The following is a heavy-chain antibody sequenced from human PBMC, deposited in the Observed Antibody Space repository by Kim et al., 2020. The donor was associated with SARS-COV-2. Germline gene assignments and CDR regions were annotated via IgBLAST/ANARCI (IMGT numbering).Heavy chain of an antibody. CDR2: IYYSGST. CDR3: ASGGGDTTQYYFDY. CDR1: GGSISSSSYY. J-gene: IGHJ4*02. D-gene: IGHD3-16*01. Sequence: SETLSLTCTVSGGSISSSSYYWGWIRQPPGKGLEWIGSIYYSGSTYYNPSLKSRVTISVDTSKNQFSLKLSSVTAADTAVYYCASGGGDTTQYYFDYWGQGTLVTVSS. V-gene: IGHV4-39*07.